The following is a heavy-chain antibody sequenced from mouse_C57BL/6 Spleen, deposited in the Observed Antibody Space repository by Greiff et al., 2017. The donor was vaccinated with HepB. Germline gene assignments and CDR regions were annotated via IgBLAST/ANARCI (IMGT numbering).Heavy chain of an antibody. CDR3: AVYGSSLYFDY. D-gene: IGHD1-1*01. CDR2: IDPSDSET. J-gene: IGHJ2*01. V-gene: IGHV1-52*01. Sequence: VQLQQPGAELVRPGSSVKLSCKASGYTFTSYWMHWVKQRPIQGLEWIGNIDPSDSETHYNQKFKDKATLTVDKSSSTAYMQLSSLTSEDSAVYYCAVYGSSLYFDYWGQGTTLTVSS. CDR1: GYTFTSYW.